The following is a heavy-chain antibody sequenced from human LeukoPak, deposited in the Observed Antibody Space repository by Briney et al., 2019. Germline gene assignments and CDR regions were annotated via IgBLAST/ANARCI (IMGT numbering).Heavy chain of an antibody. CDR1: GGSFSGYY. Sequence: PSETLSLTCAVYGGSFSGYYWSWIRQPPGKGLEWIGEVNHSGSTNYNPSLKSRVTISVDTSKNQFSLKLSSVTAADTAVYYCARGPLGGKPFDYWGQGTLVTVSS. J-gene: IGHJ4*02. D-gene: IGHD3-16*01. CDR2: VNHSGST. V-gene: IGHV4-34*01. CDR3: ARGPLGGKPFDY.